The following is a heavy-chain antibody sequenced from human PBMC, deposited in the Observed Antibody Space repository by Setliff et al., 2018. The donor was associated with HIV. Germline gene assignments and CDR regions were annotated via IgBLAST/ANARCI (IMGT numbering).Heavy chain of an antibody. CDR3: ARHPLRGYIYIVFDY. CDR1: ASSISSDYC. D-gene: IGHD5-18*01. J-gene: IGHJ4*02. CDR2: THHSGST. Sequence: PSETLSLTCAVSASSISSDYCWGWIRQPPGKGLEWIGSTHHSGSTYYNPSLNSRVTISVDASKNHFSLKLRSVTAADTAVYYCARHPLRGYIYIVFDYWGQGTLVTVSS. V-gene: IGHV4-38-2*01.